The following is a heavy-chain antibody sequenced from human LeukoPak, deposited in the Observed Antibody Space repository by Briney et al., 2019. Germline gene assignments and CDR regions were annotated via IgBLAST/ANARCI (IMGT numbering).Heavy chain of an antibody. D-gene: IGHD3-10*01. Sequence: GASVKVSCKASGYTFTNYGITWMRQAPGQGLEWTGWISAYNGKTNYAQKLQGRVTMTTDTSTSTAYMELRSLRSDDTAVYYCARGAVRLLLFGDSGRKSKTYFDYWGQGTLVTVSS. J-gene: IGHJ4*02. V-gene: IGHV1-18*01. CDR1: GYTFTNYG. CDR2: ISAYNGKT. CDR3: ARGAVRLLLFGDSGRKSKTYFDY.